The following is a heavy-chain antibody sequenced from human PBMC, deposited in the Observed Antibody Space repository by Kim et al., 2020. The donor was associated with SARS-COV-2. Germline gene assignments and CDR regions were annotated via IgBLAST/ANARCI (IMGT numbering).Heavy chain of an antibody. CDR1: GGSFSGYY. J-gene: IGHJ5*02. Sequence: SETLSLTCAVYGGSFSGYYWSWIRQPPGKGLGWIGEINHSGSTSYNPSLKSRVTISVDTSKNQFSLKLSSVTAADTAVYYCARKNWFDPWGQGTLVTVSS. CDR3: ARKNWFDP. CDR2: INHSGST. V-gene: IGHV4-34*01.